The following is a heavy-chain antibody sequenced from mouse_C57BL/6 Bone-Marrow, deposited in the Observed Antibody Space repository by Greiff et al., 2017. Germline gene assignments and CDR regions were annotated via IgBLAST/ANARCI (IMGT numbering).Heavy chain of an antibody. V-gene: IGHV1-64*01. Sequence: QVQLQQPGAELVKPGASVKLSCKASGYTFTSYWMHWVKQRPGQGLEWIGMIHPNSGSTNYNEKFKSKATLTVDKSSSTAYMQLSSLTSEDSAVYYCARVGLYYYGMDYWGQGTSVTVSS. CDR2: IHPNSGST. D-gene: IGHD3-1*01. CDR1: GYTFTSYW. CDR3: ARVGLYYYGMDY. J-gene: IGHJ4*01.